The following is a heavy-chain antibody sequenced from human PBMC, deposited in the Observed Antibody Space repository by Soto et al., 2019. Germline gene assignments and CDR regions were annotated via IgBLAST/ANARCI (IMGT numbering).Heavy chain of an antibody. J-gene: IGHJ4*02. Sequence: SETLSLTCTVSGGSISSGDYYWSWIRQPPGKGLEWIGYIYYSGSTYYNPSLKSRVTISVDTSKNQFSLKLSSVTAADTAVYYCARGPAYGDYDVHFDYWGQGTLVTVSS. V-gene: IGHV4-30-4*01. CDR3: ARGPAYGDYDVHFDY. CDR1: GGSISSGDYY. CDR2: IYYSGST. D-gene: IGHD4-17*01.